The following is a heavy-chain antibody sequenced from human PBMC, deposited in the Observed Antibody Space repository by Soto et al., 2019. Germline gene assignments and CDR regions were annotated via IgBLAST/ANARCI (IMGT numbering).Heavy chain of an antibody. Sequence: QVQLQESGPGLVRPSEALSLTCTVSGGSISDYWWSWIRQSPGKGLQWIGSIYSSGSANYNPSLTSRVAFSVDTSRNHFSLTLNSVTAADTALYYCARGYSELYSGYDYLFDPWGQGTLVTVSS. V-gene: IGHV4-59*01. D-gene: IGHD5-12*01. CDR3: ARGYSELYSGYDYLFDP. J-gene: IGHJ5*02. CDR2: IYSSGSA. CDR1: GGSISDYW.